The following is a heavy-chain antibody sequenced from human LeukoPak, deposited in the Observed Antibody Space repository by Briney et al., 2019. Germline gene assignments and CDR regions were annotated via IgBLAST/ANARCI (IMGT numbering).Heavy chain of an antibody. CDR2: IIPIFGTA. CDR1: GGTFSSYA. D-gene: IGHD3-16*02. J-gene: IGHJ3*02. V-gene: IGHV1-69*06. CDR3: ARDYPIYDYVWGSYRYDAFDI. Sequence: ASVNVSCKASGGTFSSYAISWVRQAPGQGLEWMGGIIPIFGTANYAQKFQGRVTITADKSTSTAYMELSSLRSEDTAVYYCARDYPIYDYVWGSYRYDAFDIWGQGTMVTVSS.